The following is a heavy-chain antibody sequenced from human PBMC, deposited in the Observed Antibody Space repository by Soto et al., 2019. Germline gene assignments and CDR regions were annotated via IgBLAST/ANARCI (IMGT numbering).Heavy chain of an antibody. CDR2: IWYDGSNQ. D-gene: IGHD3-10*01. V-gene: IGHV3-33*01. CDR3: ARDLRGGASAYFQH. Sequence: QVQLVESGGGVVQPGRSLRLSCAVSGFTFSSYGMHWVRQAPGKGLEWVAVIWYDGSNQFYADSVKGRFTISRDNSKKTLYLQMNSLRADDTAVYYCARDLRGGASAYFQHWGQGTLVTVSS. CDR1: GFTFSSYG. J-gene: IGHJ1*01.